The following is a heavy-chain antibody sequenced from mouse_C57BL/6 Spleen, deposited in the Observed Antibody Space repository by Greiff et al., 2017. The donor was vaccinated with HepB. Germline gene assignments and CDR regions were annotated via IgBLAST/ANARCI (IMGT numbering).Heavy chain of an antibody. CDR1: GYTFTSYW. CDR2: IDPSDSYT. CDR3: ARKDLEPGSSYYFDY. Sequence: QVQLQQPGAELVRPGTSVKLSCKASGYTFTSYWMHWVKQRPGQGLEWIGVIDPSDSYTNYNQKFKGKATLTVDTSSSTAYMQLSSLTSEDSAVYYCARKDLEPGSSYYFDYWGQGTTLTVSS. J-gene: IGHJ2*01. D-gene: IGHD1-1*01. V-gene: IGHV1-59*01.